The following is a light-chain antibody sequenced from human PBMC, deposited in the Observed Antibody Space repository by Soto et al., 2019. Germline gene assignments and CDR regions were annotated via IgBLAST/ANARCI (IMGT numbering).Light chain of an antibody. Sequence: QSVLPQPASVSGSPGQSITISCTGTSSDVGGYNYVSWYQQHPGKAPKLMIYEVSNRPSGVSNRFSGSKSGNTASLTISGLQAEDDADYYCSSFTSINTWVFGGGTKLTVL. J-gene: IGLJ3*02. CDR3: SSFTSINTWV. CDR1: SSDVGGYNY. CDR2: EVS. V-gene: IGLV2-14*01.